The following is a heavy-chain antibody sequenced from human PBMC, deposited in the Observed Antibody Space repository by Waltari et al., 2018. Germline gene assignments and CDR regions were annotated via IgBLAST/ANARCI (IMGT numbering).Heavy chain of an antibody. D-gene: IGHD2-2*01. J-gene: IGHJ4*02. V-gene: IGHV4-34*01. CDR2: INTSGSN. CDR1: GGSFCGYS. CDR3: ARKYCSSTSCVSPRANRPFDY. Sequence: QVQLQQRRAGLLKPSETLSLTCPVHGGSFCGYSWSWIRNPPGKGLAWIGDINTSGSNNNNPSLKSRVTISVDTSKNQFSLKLSSVTAADTAVYYCARKYCSSTSCVSPRANRPFDYWGQGTLVTVSS.